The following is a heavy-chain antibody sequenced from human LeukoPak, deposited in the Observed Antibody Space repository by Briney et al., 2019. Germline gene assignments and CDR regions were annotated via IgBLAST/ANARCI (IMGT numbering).Heavy chain of an antibody. CDR3: ARDPSGYSSGRRDWFDP. CDR1: GYSFTTYH. D-gene: IGHD6-19*01. Sequence: WASVTVSCTASGYSFTTYHMHWVRQAPGQGLEWMGILNPSGGSTSYAQKFQGRVTMTRDTSTSTFYMDLSSLRSEDTAIYYCARDPSGYSSGRRDWFDPWGQGTLVTVSS. CDR2: LNPSGGST. V-gene: IGHV1-46*01. J-gene: IGHJ5*02.